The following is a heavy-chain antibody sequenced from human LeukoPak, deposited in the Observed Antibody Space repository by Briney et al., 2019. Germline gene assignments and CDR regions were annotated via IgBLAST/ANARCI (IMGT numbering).Heavy chain of an antibody. CDR3: ARLQRYCSGGNCYFFDY. CDR1: GYRFPIYW. J-gene: IGHJ4*02. CDR2: IYPDDSDI. V-gene: IGHV5-51*01. D-gene: IGHD2-15*01. Sequence: GEPLKISCKGSGYRFPIYWIGWVRPMPGKGLEWMGIIYPDDSDIIDSPSFQGQVTISADKSINTAYRQRCSLKASDTAMCYCARLQRYCSGGNCYFFDYWGQGTLVTVFS.